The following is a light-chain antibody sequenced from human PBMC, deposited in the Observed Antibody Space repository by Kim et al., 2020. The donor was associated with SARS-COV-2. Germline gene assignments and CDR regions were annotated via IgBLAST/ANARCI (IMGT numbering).Light chain of an antibody. CDR3: SSYTRSGSLYLL. J-gene: IGLJ2*01. CDR1: RSDVGDYKY. V-gene: IGLV2-14*03. CDR2: AVN. Sequence: SITISCTGTRSDVGDYKYVSWYQQHPGKAPQLIIYAVNDRPSGISNRFSGSKSGNTASLTISGLQAEDEADYYCSSYTRSGSLYLLFGGGTQLTVL.